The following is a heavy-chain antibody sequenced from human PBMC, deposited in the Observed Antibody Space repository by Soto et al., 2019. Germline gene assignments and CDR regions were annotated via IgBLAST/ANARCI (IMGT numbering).Heavy chain of an antibody. J-gene: IGHJ6*02. CDR1: GFTFGDYA. D-gene: IGHD2-15*01. V-gene: IGHV3-49*03. CDR3: TRLYCSGGSCYQGYYYYGMDV. CDR2: IRSKAYGGTT. Sequence: SLRLSCTASGFTFGDYAMSWFRQAPGKGLEWVGFIRSKAYGGTTEYAASVKGRFTISRDDSKSIAYLQMNSLKTEDTAVYYCTRLYCSGGSCYQGYYYYGMDVWGQGTTVTVSS.